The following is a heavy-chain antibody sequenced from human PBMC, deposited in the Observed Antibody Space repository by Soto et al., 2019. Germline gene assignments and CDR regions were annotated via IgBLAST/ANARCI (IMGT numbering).Heavy chain of an antibody. CDR3: ARDRSLLHAFDI. V-gene: IGHV1-3*01. CDR2: INAGNGNT. CDR1: GYTFTSYA. D-gene: IGHD1-26*01. Sequence: ASVKVSCKASGYTFTSYAMHWVRQAPGQRLEWMGWINAGNGNTKYSQKFQGRVTITRDTSASTAYMELSSLRSEDTAVYYCARDRSLLHAFDIWGQGTMVTVSS. J-gene: IGHJ3*02.